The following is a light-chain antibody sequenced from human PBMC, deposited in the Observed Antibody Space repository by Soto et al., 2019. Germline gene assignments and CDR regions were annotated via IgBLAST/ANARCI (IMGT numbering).Light chain of an antibody. J-gene: IGKJ4*01. CDR2: TAS. CDR1: QSVGRNY. V-gene: IGKV3-20*01. Sequence: EIVLTQSPGTLSLSPGESATLSCRASQSVGRNYLAWFQKKPGQAPRLLIHTASGRAPGIPDRFSGSGSGTDFTLTVSRLEPEDLAVYYCHQYGSSPLTFGGGTKVEIK. CDR3: HQYGSSPLT.